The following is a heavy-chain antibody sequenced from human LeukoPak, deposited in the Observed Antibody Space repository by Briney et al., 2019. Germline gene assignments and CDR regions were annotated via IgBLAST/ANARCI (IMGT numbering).Heavy chain of an antibody. J-gene: IGHJ6*03. CDR3: AKGPTARPFYYYYMDV. V-gene: IGHV3-30*02. CDR1: GFTFSSYG. D-gene: IGHD6-6*01. CDR2: IRYDGSNK. Sequence: QPGGSLRLSCAASGFTFSSYGMHWVRQAPGKGLEWVAFIRYDGSNKYYADSVKGRFTISRDNSKNTLYLQMNSLRAVDTAVYYCAKGPTARPFYYYYMDVWGKGTTVTVSS.